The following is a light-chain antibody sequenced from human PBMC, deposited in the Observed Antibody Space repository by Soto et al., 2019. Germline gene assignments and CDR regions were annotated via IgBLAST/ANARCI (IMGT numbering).Light chain of an antibody. V-gene: IGKV1-39*01. CDR2: AAS. Sequence: DIQMTQSPSSLSASVGDRVTITCRASQRISSYLNWYQQKPGKAPKLLIYAASSLQSGVPSRFSGSGSGKDFTLTISSLQPEDFANYYCQQSYSTLTFGGGTKVEIK. CDR1: QRISSY. J-gene: IGKJ4*01. CDR3: QQSYSTLT.